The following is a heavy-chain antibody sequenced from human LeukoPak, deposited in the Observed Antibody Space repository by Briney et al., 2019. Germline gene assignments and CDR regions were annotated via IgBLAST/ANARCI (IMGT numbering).Heavy chain of an antibody. CDR2: INPIRGTA. Sequence: SVQVSCQASVGTFSSYAISWVRQAPGPGQAWMGKINPIRGTANYAQKFQGRVTTTADKSTSTAYMELSSLRSEATAVYYCARGDVDTAMVNDYWGQGTLVTVSS. CDR1: VGTFSSYA. V-gene: IGHV1-69*04. J-gene: IGHJ4*02. CDR3: ARGDVDTAMVNDY. D-gene: IGHD5-18*01.